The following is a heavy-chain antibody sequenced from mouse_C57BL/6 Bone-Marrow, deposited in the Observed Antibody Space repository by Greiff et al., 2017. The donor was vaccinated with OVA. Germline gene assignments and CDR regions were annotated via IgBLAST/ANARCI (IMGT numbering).Heavy chain of an antibody. Sequence: VQLQQSGAELARPGASVKLSCKASGYTFTSYGISWVKQRTGQGLEWIGEIYPRSGNTYYNEKFKGKATLTADKSSSTAYMELRSLTSEDSAVYYCAGWYYGSSYGYFDVWGTGTTVTVSS. D-gene: IGHD1-1*01. CDR3: AGWYYGSSYGYFDV. V-gene: IGHV1-81*01. CDR1: GYTFTSYG. J-gene: IGHJ1*03. CDR2: IYPRSGNT.